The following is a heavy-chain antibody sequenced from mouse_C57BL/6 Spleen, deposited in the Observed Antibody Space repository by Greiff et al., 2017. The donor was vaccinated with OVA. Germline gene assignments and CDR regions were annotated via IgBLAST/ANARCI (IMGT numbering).Heavy chain of an antibody. D-gene: IGHD1-1*01. Sequence: EVQLQESGGGLVKPGGSLKLSCAASGFTFSSYAMSWVRQTPEKRLEWVATISDGGSYTYYPDNVKGRFTISRDNAKNNLYLQMSHLKSEDTAMYYCARGGSSYLFAYWGQGTLVTVSA. CDR1: GFTFSSYA. CDR3: ARGGSSYLFAY. V-gene: IGHV5-4*01. CDR2: ISDGGSYT. J-gene: IGHJ3*01.